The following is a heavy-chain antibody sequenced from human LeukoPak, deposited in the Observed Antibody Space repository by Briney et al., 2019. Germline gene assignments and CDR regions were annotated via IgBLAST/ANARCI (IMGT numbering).Heavy chain of an antibody. CDR3: ARASSFDKTTRWNPAYFGP. V-gene: IGHV4-34*01. CDR2: INHSGTT. Sequence: PSETLSLTCAVHGGSLSGFYWSWIRQPPGKGLEWIGEINHSGTTNYNPSLKGRVTISVDTSKNQVSLDLASVTAADTAVYYCARASSFDKTTRWNPAYFGPWGPGSLVTVAS. D-gene: IGHD1-1*01. CDR1: GGSLSGFY. J-gene: IGHJ5*02.